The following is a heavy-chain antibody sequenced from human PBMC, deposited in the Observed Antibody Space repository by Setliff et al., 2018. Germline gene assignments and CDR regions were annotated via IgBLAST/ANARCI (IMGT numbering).Heavy chain of an antibody. V-gene: IGHV4-4*08. Sequence: PSETLSLTCSVSGASISSYYWSWIRQPPGKGLEWIGYIYTSGSTNYNPSLKSRVAISIDTSKNQFSLKVNSATAADTAVYYCARHALSFDSAWDVWGKGTTVTVSS. J-gene: IGHJ6*04. D-gene: IGHD3-9*01. CDR1: GASISSYY. CDR2: IYTSGST. CDR3: ARHALSFDSAWDV.